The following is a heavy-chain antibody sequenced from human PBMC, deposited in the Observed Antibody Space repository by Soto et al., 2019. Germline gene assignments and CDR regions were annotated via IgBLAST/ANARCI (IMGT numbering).Heavy chain of an antibody. CDR2: INAGNGNT. V-gene: IGHV1-3*01. Sequence: ASVKVSCKASGYTFTTYTMHWVRQAPGQRLEWMGWINAGNGNTKYSQKYQGRVTITRDTSATTAYVELSSLRSEDTAVYYCARDPGYCSGGICYFHFDYWGQGTLVTVS. D-gene: IGHD2-15*01. CDR3: ARDPGYCSGGICYFHFDY. J-gene: IGHJ4*02. CDR1: GYTFTTYT.